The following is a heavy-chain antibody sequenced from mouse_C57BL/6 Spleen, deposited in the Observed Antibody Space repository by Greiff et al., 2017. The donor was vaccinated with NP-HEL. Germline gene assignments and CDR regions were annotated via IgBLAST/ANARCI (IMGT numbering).Heavy chain of an antibody. CDR2: INPNYGTT. Sequence: VQLQQSGPELVKPGASVKISCKASGYSFTDYNMNWVKQSNGKSLEWIGVINPNYGTTSYNQKFKGKATLTVDQSSSTAYMQLKSLTSEDSAVYYCASTVVAKSYAMDYWGQGTSVTVSS. D-gene: IGHD1-1*01. CDR1: GYSFTDYN. V-gene: IGHV1-39*01. J-gene: IGHJ4*01. CDR3: ASTVVAKSYAMDY.